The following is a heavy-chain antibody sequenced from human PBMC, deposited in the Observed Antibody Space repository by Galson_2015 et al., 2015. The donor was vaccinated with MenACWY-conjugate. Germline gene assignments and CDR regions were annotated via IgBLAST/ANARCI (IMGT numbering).Heavy chain of an antibody. Sequence: SETLSLTCTVSGGSFNSGLSYWGWIRQPPGKGLEWIGSISSNGGSFYNPSLESRGTISVDTSKNQFSLTLTSVTAADTAVYYCARRRGWPNFFDPWGQGTLVTVSS. CDR3: ARRRGWPNFFDP. CDR1: GGSFNSGLSY. CDR2: ISSNGGS. V-gene: IGHV4-39*01. D-gene: IGHD6-19*01. J-gene: IGHJ5*02.